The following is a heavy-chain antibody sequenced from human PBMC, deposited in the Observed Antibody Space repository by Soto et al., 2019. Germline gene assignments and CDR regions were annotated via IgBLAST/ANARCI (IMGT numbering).Heavy chain of an antibody. CDR2: TYYRSRFFS. V-gene: IGHV6-1*01. J-gene: IGHJ5*02. Sequence: PSQTLSLTCAISGDSVSSYSAAWNWIRQSPSGGLEWLGRTYYRSRFFSDYAESVKSRIIINPDTSKNQFSLQLKSVTPEDTAVYYCGRDHYSSSGWFDTWGQGTPVTVSS. CDR1: GDSVSSYSAA. D-gene: IGHD3-10*01. CDR3: GRDHYSSSGWFDT.